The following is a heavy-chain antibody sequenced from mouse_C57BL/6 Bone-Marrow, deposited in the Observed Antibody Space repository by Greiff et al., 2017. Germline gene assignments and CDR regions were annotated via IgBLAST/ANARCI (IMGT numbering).Heavy chain of an antibody. CDR3: ATRLWLRRGYYFDY. V-gene: IGHV14-4*01. Sequence: EVQLQQSGAELVRPGASVKLSCTASGFNIKDDYMHWVKQRPEQGLEWIGWIDPENGDTEYASKFQGKATLTADTSSNTAYLQLSSLTSEDTAVYYCATRLWLRRGYYFDYWGQGTTLTVSS. J-gene: IGHJ2*01. CDR1: GFNIKDDY. CDR2: IDPENGDT. D-gene: IGHD2-2*01.